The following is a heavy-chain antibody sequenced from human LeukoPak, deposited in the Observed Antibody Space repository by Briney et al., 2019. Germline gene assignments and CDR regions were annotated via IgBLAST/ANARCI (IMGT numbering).Heavy chain of an antibody. J-gene: IGHJ6*02. Sequence: ASVKVSCKASGYTFTSYDINWVRQAPGQGLEWMGWMNPNSGGTNYAQTFQGRVVMTRDTSISTAYMELSRLRSDDTAVYYCARDGEYCSSTSCYYARYYYYGMDVWGQGTTVTVSS. CDR2: MNPNSGGT. CDR3: ARDGEYCSSTSCYYARYYYYGMDV. CDR1: GYTFTSYD. V-gene: IGHV1-2*02. D-gene: IGHD2-2*01.